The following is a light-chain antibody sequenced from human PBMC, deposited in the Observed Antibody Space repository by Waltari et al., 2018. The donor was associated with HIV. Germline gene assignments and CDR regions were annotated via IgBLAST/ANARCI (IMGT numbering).Light chain of an antibody. CDR1: SNDIGAYNY. CDR2: DVN. Sequence: SALTQPRSVSGSPGQSVTISCVGTSNDIGAYNYVSWYQQHPGKAPKVMIYDVNKRPSGVPDRFSGSKSGYTASLTISGLQAEDDADYYCCSYAGSRVIFGGGTKLTVL. CDR3: CSYAGSRVI. J-gene: IGLJ2*01. V-gene: IGLV2-11*01.